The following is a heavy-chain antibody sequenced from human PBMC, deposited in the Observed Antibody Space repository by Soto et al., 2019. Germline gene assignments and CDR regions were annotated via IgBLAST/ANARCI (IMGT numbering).Heavy chain of an antibody. J-gene: IGHJ3*02. CDR2: ISGYKGDT. D-gene: IGHD3-3*01. V-gene: IGHV1-18*01. Sequence: ASVKVSCKASGYTFNNFGISWVRQAPGQGLEWMGWISGYKGDTKYAQSFQGRVTLTTDTSTNTAYMELRSLRSDDTAVYYCASDVTIFGLPIAGGVFDIWGQGTMVTVSS. CDR3: ASDVTIFGLPIAGGVFDI. CDR1: GYTFNNFG.